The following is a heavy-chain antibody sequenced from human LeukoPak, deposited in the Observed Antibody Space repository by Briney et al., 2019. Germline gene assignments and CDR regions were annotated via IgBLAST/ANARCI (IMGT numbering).Heavy chain of an antibody. Sequence: GGSLRLSCAASGFTLSNYWMHWVRQAPGKGLVWVSRINGDGTTTSYADSVKGRFTISRDNAKNTLYLQMNSLRAEDTAVYYCARVRCSGGSCSAYYYSYMDVWGKGTTVTISS. V-gene: IGHV3-74*01. J-gene: IGHJ6*03. CDR2: INGDGTTT. CDR1: GFTLSNYW. CDR3: ARVRCSGGSCSAYYYSYMDV. D-gene: IGHD2-15*01.